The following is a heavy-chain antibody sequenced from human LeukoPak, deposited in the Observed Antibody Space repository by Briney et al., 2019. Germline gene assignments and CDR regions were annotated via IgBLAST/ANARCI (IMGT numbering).Heavy chain of an antibody. J-gene: IGHJ4*02. CDR1: GASISSSSYY. CDR3: ARIPLYFLEPFDY. D-gene: IGHD3-3*01. V-gene: IGHV4-39*01. CDR2: IHYSDSSN. Sequence: LETLSLTCTVSGASISSSSYYWGWIRQPPGKGLEWIGSIHYSDSSNYNPSYNPSLKSRVTISVDTSKNQFSLKLSSVTAADTAVYYCARIPLYFLEPFDYWGQGILVTASS.